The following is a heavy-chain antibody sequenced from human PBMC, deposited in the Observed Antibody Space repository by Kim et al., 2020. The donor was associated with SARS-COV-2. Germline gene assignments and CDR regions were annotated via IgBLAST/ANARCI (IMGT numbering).Heavy chain of an antibody. CDR2: INPSGGST. CDR1: GYTFTSYY. V-gene: IGHV1-46*01. Sequence: ASVKVSCKASGYTFTSYYMHWVRQAPGQGLEWMGIINPSGGSTSYAQKFQGRVTMTRDTSTSTVYMELSSLRSEDTAVYYCARSGGVGYGDYAIGNWNFDYWGQGTLVTVSS. D-gene: IGHD4-17*01. J-gene: IGHJ4*02. CDR3: ARSGGVGYGDYAIGNWNFDY.